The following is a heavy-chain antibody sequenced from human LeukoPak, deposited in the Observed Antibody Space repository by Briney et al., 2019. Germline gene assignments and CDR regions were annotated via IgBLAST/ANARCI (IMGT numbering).Heavy chain of an antibody. D-gene: IGHD3-22*01. V-gene: IGHV3-23*01. CDR3: ARSHYYDSSNFYYYYGMDV. Sequence: GGSLRLSCAASGFTFSSYAMSWVRQAPGKGLEWVSAISGSGGSTYYADSVKGRFTISRDNAKNTLYLQMNSLRAEDTAVYYCARSHYYDSSNFYYYYGMDVRGQGTTVTVSS. J-gene: IGHJ6*02. CDR2: ISGSGGST. CDR1: GFTFSSYA.